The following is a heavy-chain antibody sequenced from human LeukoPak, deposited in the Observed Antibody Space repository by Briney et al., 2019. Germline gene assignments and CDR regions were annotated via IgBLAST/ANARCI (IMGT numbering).Heavy chain of an antibody. CDR3: ARGRVYDYVSASYRYTRAFDI. Sequence: SETLSLTCAVYGGSFSGYYWSWIRQPPGKGLEWIGEINHSGSTNYNPSLKSRVTISVDTSNPQFSLKLSSVTAADTPVYSCARGRVYDYVSASYRYTRAFDIWGQGTMVTVSS. D-gene: IGHD3-16*02. CDR1: GGSFSGYY. CDR2: INHSGST. V-gene: IGHV4-34*01. J-gene: IGHJ3*02.